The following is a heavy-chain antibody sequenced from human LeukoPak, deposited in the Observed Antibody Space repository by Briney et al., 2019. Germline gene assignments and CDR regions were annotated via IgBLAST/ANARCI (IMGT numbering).Heavy chain of an antibody. Sequence: GSSVKVSCKASGGTFTSYAISWVRQAPGQGLEWMGGIIPIFGTANYAQKFQGRVTITADKSTSTAYMELSSPRSEDTAVYYCASNRYYYGSGSYYKPIDYWGQGTLVTVSS. D-gene: IGHD3-10*01. V-gene: IGHV1-69*06. CDR2: IIPIFGTA. CDR3: ASNRYYYGSGSYYKPIDY. CDR1: GGTFTSYA. J-gene: IGHJ4*02.